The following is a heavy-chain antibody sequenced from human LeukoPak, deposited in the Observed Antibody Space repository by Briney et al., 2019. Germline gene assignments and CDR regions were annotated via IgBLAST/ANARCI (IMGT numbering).Heavy chain of an antibody. Sequence: SETLSLTCAVYGGSFSGYYWSWIRQPPGKGLEWIGEIKHSGSTNYNPSLKSRVTISVDTSKNQFSLKLSSVTAADTAVYYCARGSSPSNYDFWSGYYKGRYYYFDYWGQGTLVTVSS. CDR1: GGSFSGYY. V-gene: IGHV4-34*01. CDR2: IKHSGST. J-gene: IGHJ4*02. CDR3: ARGSSPSNYDFWSGYYKGRYYYFDY. D-gene: IGHD3-3*01.